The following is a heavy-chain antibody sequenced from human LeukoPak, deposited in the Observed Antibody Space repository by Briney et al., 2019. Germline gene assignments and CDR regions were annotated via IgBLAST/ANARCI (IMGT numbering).Heavy chain of an antibody. CDR2: LNPSGGST. CDR3: AREAGTAMAPFDY. Sequence: GASVKVSCKASGYTFTSYYIHWVRQAPGQGLEWGGILNPSGGSTSHAQKFQGRVTITRDTSTSTVYMELNSLRSEDTAVYYCAREAGTAMAPFDYWGQGTLVTVSS. D-gene: IGHD5-18*01. J-gene: IGHJ4*02. V-gene: IGHV1-46*01. CDR1: GYTFTSYY.